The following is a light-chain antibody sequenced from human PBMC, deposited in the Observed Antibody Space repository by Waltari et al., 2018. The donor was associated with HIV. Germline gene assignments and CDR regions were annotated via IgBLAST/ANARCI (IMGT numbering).Light chain of an antibody. V-gene: IGKV6-21*02. J-gene: IGKJ4*01. CDR3: QQSSSLPLT. CDR2: SAS. CDR1: ERIGIS. Sequence: EAVLTQSPAFQSVAPPDKLTITCRASERIGISLHWYQIKGDQPPRLLIRSASQAISGGPSRFSGSASGTDVALTIEGLEAEDAATYCCQQSSSLPLTFGGGTRVEIK.